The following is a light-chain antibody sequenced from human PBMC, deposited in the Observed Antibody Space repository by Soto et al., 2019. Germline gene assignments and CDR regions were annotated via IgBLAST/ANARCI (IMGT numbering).Light chain of an antibody. Sequence: EIVLTQSPGTLSLSPGERATLSCRASQSISSSYLAWYQQKPGQAPRLLIYGPSSRATGIPDRFSGSGSGTDFTLTIGRLEPEDFAVYYCQQYGSSPPTFGQGTKVEIK. CDR2: GPS. CDR1: QSISSSY. CDR3: QQYGSSPPT. V-gene: IGKV3-20*01. J-gene: IGKJ1*01.